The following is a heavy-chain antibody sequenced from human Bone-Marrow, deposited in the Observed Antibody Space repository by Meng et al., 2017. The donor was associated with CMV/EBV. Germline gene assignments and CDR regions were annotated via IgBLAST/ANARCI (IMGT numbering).Heavy chain of an antibody. D-gene: IGHD2-2*01. V-gene: IGHV3-9*01. CDR3: ARRLVGP. CDR2: ISWNSGII. J-gene: IGHJ5*02. Sequence: GGSLRLSCAASGFTFDDYAMHWVRQAPGKGLEWVSSISWNSGIIGYADSVKGRFTISRDNAKNSLYLQMDSLRAEDTALYYCARRLVGPWGQETLVTVSS. CDR1: GFTFDDYA.